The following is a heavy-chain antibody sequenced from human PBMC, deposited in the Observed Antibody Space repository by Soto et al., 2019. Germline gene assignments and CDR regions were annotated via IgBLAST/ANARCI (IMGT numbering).Heavy chain of an antibody. CDR3: ARLLLNYDFWSGLDAFDI. CDR1: GGSITSGGYY. D-gene: IGHD3-3*01. J-gene: IGHJ3*02. CDR2: IYYSGST. V-gene: IGHV4-31*03. Sequence: SETLSLTCTVSGGSITSGGYYWSWIRQHAGKGLEWIGHIYYSGSTYYNPSLKSRVTISVDTSKNQFSLKLSSVTAADTAVYYCARLLLNYDFWSGLDAFDIWGQGTMVTVSS.